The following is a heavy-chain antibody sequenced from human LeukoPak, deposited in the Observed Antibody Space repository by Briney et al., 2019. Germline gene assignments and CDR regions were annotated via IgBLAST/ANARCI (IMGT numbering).Heavy chain of an antibody. CDR2: INHSGST. D-gene: IGHD2-21*01. CDR1: GGSFSGYY. Sequence: IPSETLSLTCAVYGGSFSGYYWSWIRQPPGKGLEWIGEINHSGSTNYNPSLKSRVTISVDTSKNQFSLKLSSVTAADTAVYYCARGFLRLWSYSSPQDYWGQGTLVTVSS. CDR3: ARGFLRLWSYSSPQDY. J-gene: IGHJ4*02. V-gene: IGHV4-34*01.